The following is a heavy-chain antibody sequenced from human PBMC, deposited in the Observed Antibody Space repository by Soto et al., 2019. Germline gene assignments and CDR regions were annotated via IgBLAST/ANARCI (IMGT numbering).Heavy chain of an antibody. CDR1: GGTFSSYA. CDR3: ASRRFSVEYYDILTGYPSAEYFQH. D-gene: IGHD3-9*01. Sequence: QVQLVQSGAEVKKPGSSVKVSCKASGGTFSSYAISWVRQAPGQGLEWMGGLIPIFVTANYAQKFQGRVTITADKSTSTAYMELSSLRSEDTAVYYCASRRFSVEYYDILTGYPSAEYFQHWGQGTLVTVSS. CDR2: LIPIFVTA. V-gene: IGHV1-69*06. J-gene: IGHJ1*01.